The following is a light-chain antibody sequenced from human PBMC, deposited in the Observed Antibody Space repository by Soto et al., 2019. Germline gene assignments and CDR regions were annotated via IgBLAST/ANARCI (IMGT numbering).Light chain of an antibody. CDR1: QSISGN. V-gene: IGKV3-15*01. CDR3: QQYNSWTLIS. CDR2: AAS. Sequence: ELMMTQSPATRSVSPGERATLSCRASQSISGNIAWYQQKPGQAPRLLIYAASIRASGIPARFSGTGFGREFTLSISSLQSEDSAVYYCQQYNSWTLISFGQGTRLEIK. J-gene: IGKJ5*01.